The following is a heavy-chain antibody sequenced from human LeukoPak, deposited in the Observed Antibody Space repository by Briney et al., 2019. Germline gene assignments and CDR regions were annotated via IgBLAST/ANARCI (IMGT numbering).Heavy chain of an antibody. D-gene: IGHD4-17*01. CDR3: AKSIGGDYGYYFDY. J-gene: IGHJ4*02. CDR1: GGSFSGYY. Sequence: SETLSLTCAVYGGSFSGYYWSWIRQPPGKGLEWIGEINHSGSTNYNPSLKSRVTISVDTSKNQFSLKLRSVTAADTAVYYCAKSIGGDYGYYFDYWGQGTLVTVSS. CDR2: INHSGST. V-gene: IGHV4-34*01.